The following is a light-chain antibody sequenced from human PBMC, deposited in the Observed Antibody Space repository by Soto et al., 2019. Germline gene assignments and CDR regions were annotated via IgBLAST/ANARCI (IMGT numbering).Light chain of an antibody. Sequence: QSVLTQPPSVSGSPGQSVTISCTGTNSDIGNYNYVSWYQQHPGKAPKVMIYDVSKRPSGVPDRFSGSKSGNTASLTISGLQAEDEADYYCCSYPGSHTWVFGGGTKLTVL. V-gene: IGLV2-11*01. CDR2: DVS. J-gene: IGLJ3*02. CDR1: NSDIGNYNY. CDR3: CSYPGSHTWV.